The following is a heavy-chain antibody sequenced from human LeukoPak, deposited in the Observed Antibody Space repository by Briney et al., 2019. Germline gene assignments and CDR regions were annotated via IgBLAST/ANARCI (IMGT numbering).Heavy chain of an antibody. Sequence: SVKLSCKASGGTFSSYAISWVRQAPGQGLEWMGGIIPIFGTANYAQKFQGRVTITTDESTSTAYMELSSLRSEDTAVYYCARTLTHYYDSSGLAFDIWGQGTMVTVSS. CDR3: ARTLTHYYDSSGLAFDI. J-gene: IGHJ3*02. CDR1: GGTFSSYA. V-gene: IGHV1-69*05. CDR2: IIPIFGTA. D-gene: IGHD3-22*01.